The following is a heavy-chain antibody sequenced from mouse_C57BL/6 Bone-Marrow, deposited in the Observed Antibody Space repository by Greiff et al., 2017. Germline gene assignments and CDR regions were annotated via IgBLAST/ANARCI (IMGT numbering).Heavy chain of an antibody. Sequence: QVQLKESGPELVKPGASVKISCKASGYAFSSSWMNWVKQRPGKGLEWIGRIYPGGGDTNYNGKFKGKATLTADKSSSTAYMQLSSLTSEDSAVYFCASSTMLTGGFAYWGQGTLVTVSA. V-gene: IGHV1-82*01. CDR2: IYPGGGDT. D-gene: IGHD2-1*01. J-gene: IGHJ3*01. CDR1: GYAFSSSW. CDR3: ASSTMLTGGFAY.